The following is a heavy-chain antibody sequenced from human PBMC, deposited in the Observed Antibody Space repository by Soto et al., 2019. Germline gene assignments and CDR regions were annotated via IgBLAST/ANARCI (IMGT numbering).Heavy chain of an antibody. V-gene: IGHV1-24*01. CDR1: GYTPTELS. Sequence: ASVKVSCKVSGYTPTELSMHWVRQAPGKGLEWMGGFDPEDGETIYAQKFQGRVTMTEDTSTDTAYMELSSLRSEDTAVYYCATDRAERYYYDSSGYSKRRPNWFDPWGQGTLVTVSS. D-gene: IGHD3-22*01. CDR2: FDPEDGET. CDR3: ATDRAERYYYDSSGYSKRRPNWFDP. J-gene: IGHJ5*02.